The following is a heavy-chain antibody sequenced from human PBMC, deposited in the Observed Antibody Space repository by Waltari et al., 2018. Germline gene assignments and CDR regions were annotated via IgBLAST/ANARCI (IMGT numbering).Heavy chain of an antibody. CDR2: NNPNSGGT. V-gene: IGHV1-2*06. J-gene: IGHJ2*01. CDR1: GYTFTGYY. D-gene: IGHD6-19*01. CDR3: ARGGRIAVAGRTYWYFDL. Sequence: QVQLVQSGAEVKKPGASVKVSCKASGYTFTGYYMHWVRQAPGQGLEWMGRNNPNSGGTNYAQKFQGRVTMTRDTSISTAYMELSRLRSDDTAVYYCARGGRIAVAGRTYWYFDLWGRGTLVTVSS.